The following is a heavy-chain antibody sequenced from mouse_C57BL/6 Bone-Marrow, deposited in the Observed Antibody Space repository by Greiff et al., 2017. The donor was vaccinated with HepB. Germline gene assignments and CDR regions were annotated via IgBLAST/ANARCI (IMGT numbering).Heavy chain of an antibody. V-gene: IGHV1-72*01. CDR2: IDPNSGGT. D-gene: IGHD1-1*01. Sequence: QVQLQQPGAELVKPGASVKLSCKASGYTFTSYWMHWVKQRPGRGLEWIGRIDPNSGGTKYNEKFKSKATLTVDKPSSTAYMQLSSLTSEDSAVYYYASPSTTGFYYYAMDYWGQGTTVTVSS. J-gene: IGHJ4*01. CDR1: GYTFTSYW. CDR3: ASPSTTGFYYYAMDY.